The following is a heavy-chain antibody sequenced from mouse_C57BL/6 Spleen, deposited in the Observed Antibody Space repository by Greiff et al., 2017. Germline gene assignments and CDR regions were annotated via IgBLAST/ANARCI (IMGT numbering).Heavy chain of an antibody. Sequence: VMLVESGEGLVKPGGSLKLSCAASGFTFSSYAMSWVRQTPEKRLEWVAYISSGGDYIYYADTVKGRFTISRDNARNPLDLQMSSLKSEDTAMYYCTRYLDYDYAMDYWGQGTSVTVSS. CDR2: ISSGGDYI. V-gene: IGHV5-9-1*02. CDR1: GFTFSSYA. D-gene: IGHD2-4*01. CDR3: TRYLDYDYAMDY. J-gene: IGHJ4*01.